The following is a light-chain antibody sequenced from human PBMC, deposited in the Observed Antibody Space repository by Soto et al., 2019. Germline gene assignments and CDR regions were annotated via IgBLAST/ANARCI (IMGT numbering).Light chain of an antibody. Sequence: ALTQPASVSGSPGQSITISCTGTSSDVGAYKYVSWYQQHPGKAPKVMIYEVSNRPSGVSNRFSGSKSGNTASLTISGLQAEDEADYFCSSYSSSSTLFVFGTGTKVTVL. J-gene: IGLJ1*01. V-gene: IGLV2-14*01. CDR1: SSDVGAYKY. CDR3: SSYSSSSTLFV. CDR2: EVS.